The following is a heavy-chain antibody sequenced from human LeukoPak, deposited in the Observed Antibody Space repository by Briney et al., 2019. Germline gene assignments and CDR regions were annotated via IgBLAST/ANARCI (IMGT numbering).Heavy chain of an antibody. CDR1: GGFISSYY. V-gene: IGHV4-59*08. J-gene: IGHJ3*02. CDR3: ASCQYYDFWSGYCDAFDI. CDR2: IYYSGST. Sequence: PSETLSLTCTVSGGFISSYYWSWIRQPPGKGLEWIGYIYYSGSTNYNPSLKSRVTISVDTSKNQFSLKLSSVTAADTAVYYCASCQYYDFWSGYCDAFDIWGQGAMVTVSS. D-gene: IGHD3-3*01.